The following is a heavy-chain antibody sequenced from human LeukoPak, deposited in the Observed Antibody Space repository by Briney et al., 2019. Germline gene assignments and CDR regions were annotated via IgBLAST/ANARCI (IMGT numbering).Heavy chain of an antibody. V-gene: IGHV3-23*01. CDR1: GFTFSSYA. Sequence: GGSLRLSCAASGFTFSSYAMSWVRQAPGKGLEWVSAISGSGGSTHYADSVKGRFTISRDNSKNTLYLQMNSLRAEDTAVYYCAKSKSPFRPTTVTSYNWFDPWGQGTLVTVSS. J-gene: IGHJ5*02. D-gene: IGHD4-11*01. CDR3: AKSKSPFRPTTVTSYNWFDP. CDR2: ISGSGGST.